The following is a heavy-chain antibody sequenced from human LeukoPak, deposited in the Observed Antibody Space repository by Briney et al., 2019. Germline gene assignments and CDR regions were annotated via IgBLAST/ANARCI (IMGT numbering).Heavy chain of an antibody. V-gene: IGHV3-74*01. CDR2: INGDGSST. CDR1: GFTFSSYW. J-gene: IGHJ5*01. CDR3: ARDGPRVPTIFGTFDS. D-gene: IGHD3-3*01. Sequence: GGSLRLSCAASGFTFSSYWMHWVRQVPGEGLVWVSRINGDGSSTSYADSVKGRFTISRDNAKNSLYLQMNSLRAEDTAVYYCARDGPRVPTIFGTFDSWGQGTLVTVSS.